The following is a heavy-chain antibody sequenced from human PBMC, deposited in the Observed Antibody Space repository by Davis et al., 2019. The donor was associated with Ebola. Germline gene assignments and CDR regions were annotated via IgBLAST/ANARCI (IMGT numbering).Heavy chain of an antibody. CDR1: GGSISSSSYY. Sequence: MPSETLSLTCTVSGGSISSSSYYWSWIRQHPGKGLEWIGYIYYSGSTYYNPSLKSRVTISVDTSKNQFSLKLSSVTAADTAVYYCARDPDYGMDVWGKGTTVTVSS. J-gene: IGHJ6*04. CDR3: ARDPDYGMDV. V-gene: IGHV4-31*03. CDR2: IYYSGST.